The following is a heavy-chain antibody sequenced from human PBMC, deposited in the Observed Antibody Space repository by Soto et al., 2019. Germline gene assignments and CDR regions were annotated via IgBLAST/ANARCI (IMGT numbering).Heavy chain of an antibody. V-gene: IGHV3-53*01. Sequence: PVGSLRLSCAASGFTVSSDYMSWFRQAPVNGLEWVSFIYSGGSTYYADSVKGRFTISRDNSKNTLYLQMNSLRAEDTAVYYCARDWEYYDPSVAPTQTDNHPRRYDFDIWGQGTMVTVSS. CDR3: ARDWEYYDPSVAPTQTDNHPRRYDFDI. D-gene: IGHD3-22*01. CDR1: GFTVSSDY. CDR2: IYSGGST. J-gene: IGHJ3*02.